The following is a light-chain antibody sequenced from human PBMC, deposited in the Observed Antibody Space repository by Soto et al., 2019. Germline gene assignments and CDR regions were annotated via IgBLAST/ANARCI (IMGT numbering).Light chain of an antibody. CDR2: CAA. CDR1: DSLSSNY. J-gene: IGKJ5*01. CDR3: QQRSYRPPFT. Sequence: EIVLTQSHSTLSLSPCERATLSFSAGDSLSSNYLVGYQQRPREAPRILIYCAASRATSVLHRLIGSRAGTDVSIIIIRREQEDVLIYYCQQRSYRPPFTFGQGTRVEI. V-gene: IGKV3D-20*02.